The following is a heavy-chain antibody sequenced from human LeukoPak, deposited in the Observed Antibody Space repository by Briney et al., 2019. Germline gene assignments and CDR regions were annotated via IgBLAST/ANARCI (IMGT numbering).Heavy chain of an antibody. CDR2: ISAYNGNT. J-gene: IGHJ5*02. V-gene: IGHV1-18*01. D-gene: IGHD2-15*01. Sequence: GASAKVSCKASGYTFTNYAISWVRQAPGQGLEWMGRISAYNGNTSYAQKFQDRVILTTDTSTSTAYMELRSLRSDDTAVYYCARTRARYCSGGSCRNWFDPGAREPWSPSPQ. CDR1: GYTFTNYA. CDR3: ARTRARYCSGGSCRNWFDP.